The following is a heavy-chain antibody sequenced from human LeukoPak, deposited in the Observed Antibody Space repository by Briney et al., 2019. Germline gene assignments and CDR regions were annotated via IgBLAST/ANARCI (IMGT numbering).Heavy chain of an antibody. D-gene: IGHD3-16*02. CDR1: GFTFSSYA. Sequence: GGSLRLSCAASGFTFSSYAMHWVRQAPGKGLEWVAVISYDGSNKYYADSVKGRFTISRDNSKNTLYLQMNSLRAEDTAVYYCAEERAGYTNPYYFDYWGQGTLVTVSS. CDR2: ISYDGSNK. J-gene: IGHJ4*02. CDR3: AEERAGYTNPYYFDY. V-gene: IGHV3-30*04.